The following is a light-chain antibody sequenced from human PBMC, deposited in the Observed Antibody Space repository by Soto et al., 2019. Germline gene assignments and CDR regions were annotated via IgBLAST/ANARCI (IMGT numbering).Light chain of an antibody. CDR1: QSISDW. V-gene: IGKV1-5*01. Sequence: DIQMTQSPSTLSASVGDRVTITCRASQSISDWLAWFQLKPGKAPELLIYDASSLESGVPSRFSGSGSGTEFTLTISSLQPDDFATYYCQQYNNYSTFGQGTKVDI. CDR2: DAS. J-gene: IGKJ1*01. CDR3: QQYNNYST.